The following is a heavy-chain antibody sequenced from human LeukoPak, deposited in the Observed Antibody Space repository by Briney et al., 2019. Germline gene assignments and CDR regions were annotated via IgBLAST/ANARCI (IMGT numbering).Heavy chain of an antibody. CDR2: ISGSGGST. Sequence: PGGSLRLSCTASGFTFSSYAMSWVRQAPGKGLEWVSAISGSGGSTYYADSVKGRFTISRDNSKNTLYLQMNSLRAEDTAVYYCAKARRSGWSFDYWGQGTLVTVSS. CDR3: AKARRSGWSFDY. CDR1: GFTFSSYA. J-gene: IGHJ4*02. D-gene: IGHD6-19*01. V-gene: IGHV3-23*01.